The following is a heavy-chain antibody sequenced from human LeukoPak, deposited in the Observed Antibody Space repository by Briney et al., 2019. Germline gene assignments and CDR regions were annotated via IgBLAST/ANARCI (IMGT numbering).Heavy chain of an antibody. CDR2: ISSSSTYI. D-gene: IGHD2-2*01. J-gene: IGHJ4*02. V-gene: IGHV3-21*01. CDR1: GFTFSSYT. CDR3: AREGMRDCSSTSCYQRGLDY. Sequence: PGGSLRLSCAASGFTFSSYTMNWVRQAPGKGLEWVSSISSSSTYIYYADSVKGRFTISRDNAKNSLYLHMNSLRAEDTAVYYCAREGMRDCSSTSCYQRGLDYWGQGTLVIVSS.